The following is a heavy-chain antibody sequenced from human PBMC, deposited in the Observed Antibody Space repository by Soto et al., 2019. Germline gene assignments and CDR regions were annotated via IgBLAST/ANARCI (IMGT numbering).Heavy chain of an antibody. D-gene: IGHD2-15*01. V-gene: IGHV3-48*02. CDR1: GFTFRTYN. Sequence: EVQLVESGGGLVQPGGSLRLSCAASGFTFRTYNMNWVRQAPGKGLEWVSYISSSSSTIYYEDSVKGRFTISRDNAKNSLYLQMNSLRDEDTAVYYCESLGSPEWGQGTMVTVSS. CDR2: ISSSSSTI. CDR3: ESLGSPE. J-gene: IGHJ3*01.